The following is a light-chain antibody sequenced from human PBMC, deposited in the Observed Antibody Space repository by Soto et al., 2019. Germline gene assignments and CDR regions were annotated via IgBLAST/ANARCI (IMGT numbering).Light chain of an antibody. CDR3: SSFTGTTTLDV. J-gene: IGLJ1*01. CDR2: GVS. V-gene: IGLV2-14*03. Sequence: QSVLTQPASVSGSPGQSITISCTGTSSDVGAYKYVSWYQQHPGKVPKLIIYGVSNRPSGVSNRFSGSKSSNTAFLTIPGLQPEDEADYYCSSFTGTTTLDVFGTGTKVTVL. CDR1: SSDVGAYKY.